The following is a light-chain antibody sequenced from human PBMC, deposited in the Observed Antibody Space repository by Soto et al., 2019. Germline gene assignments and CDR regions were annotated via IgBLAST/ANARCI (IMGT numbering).Light chain of an antibody. V-gene: IGLV1-44*01. CDR2: SNN. CDR3: AAWGDSLNGYG. Sequence: QSVLTQPPSASGTPGQRVTISCSGSSSNIGSNTVNWYQQLPGTAPKLLIYSNNQRPSGVPDRFSGSKSGTSASLAISGLQSEDEADYYCAAWGDSLNGYGFGTGTKVTVL. J-gene: IGLJ1*01. CDR1: SSNIGSNT.